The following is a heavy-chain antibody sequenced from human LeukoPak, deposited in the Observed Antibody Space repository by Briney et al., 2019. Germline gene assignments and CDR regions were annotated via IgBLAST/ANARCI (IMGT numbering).Heavy chain of an antibody. CDR1: GFTFSSYS. CDR2: ISSSSSTI. V-gene: IGHV3-48*01. J-gene: IGHJ4*02. D-gene: IGHD1-26*01. CDR3: ASIHSGSYGAFDY. Sequence: GGSLRLSCAASGFTFSSYSMNWVRQAPGKGLEWVSYISSSSSTIYYADSVKGRFTISRDNAKNSLYLQMNSLRAEDTAVYYCASIHSGSYGAFDYWGQGTLVTVSS.